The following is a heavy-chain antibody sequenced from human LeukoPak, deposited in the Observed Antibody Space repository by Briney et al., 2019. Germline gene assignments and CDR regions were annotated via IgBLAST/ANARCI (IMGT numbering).Heavy chain of an antibody. J-gene: IGHJ4*02. CDR3: ANQYFDF. CDR2: INTNAGNP. D-gene: IGHD1-14*01. V-gene: IGHV7-4-1*02. CDR1: VYTFTTYP. Sequence: ASVKVSCKTSVYTFTTYPINWLRQAPGQGLEWMGWINTNAGNPTYAQDFIGRFVFSLDTSVSTAYLQISGLKAEDTAVYYCANQYFDFWGQGTLVTVSS.